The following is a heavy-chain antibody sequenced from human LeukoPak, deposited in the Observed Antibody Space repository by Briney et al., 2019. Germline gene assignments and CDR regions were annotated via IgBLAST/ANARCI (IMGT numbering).Heavy chain of an antibody. V-gene: IGHV3-23*01. CDR2: ISGSGGST. D-gene: IGHD6-13*01. CDR1: GFTFSSYA. Sequence: GGSLRLSCAASGFTFSSYAMSWVRQAPGKGLEWVSAISGSGGSTYYADSVKGRFTISRDNSKNTLYLQMNSLRAEDTAVYYCAKPSGSSWYSRSYYYYGMDVWGQGTTVTVSS. CDR3: AKPSGSSWYSRSYYYYGMDV. J-gene: IGHJ6*02.